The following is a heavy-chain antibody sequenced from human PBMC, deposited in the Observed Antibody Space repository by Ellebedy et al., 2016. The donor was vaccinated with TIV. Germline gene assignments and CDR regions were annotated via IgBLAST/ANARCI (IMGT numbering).Heavy chain of an antibody. CDR3: ARHGDYGGEFDY. J-gene: IGHJ4*02. Sequence: KVSXXGSGYSFTSYWISWVCQMPGKGLEWMGRIDPSDSYTNYSPSFQGHVTISADKSISTAYLQWSSLKASDTAMYYCARHGDYGGEFDYWGQGTLVTVSS. CDR2: IDPSDSYT. D-gene: IGHD4-23*01. CDR1: GYSFTSYW. V-gene: IGHV5-10-1*01.